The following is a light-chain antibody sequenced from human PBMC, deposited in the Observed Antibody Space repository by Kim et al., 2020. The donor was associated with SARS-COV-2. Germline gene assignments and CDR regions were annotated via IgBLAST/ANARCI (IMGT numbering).Light chain of an antibody. Sequence: EIVMTQSPATLSVSPGERATLSCRASQSISINLAWYQQKPGQAPRLVISGASTRATGIPARFSGSGSGTEFILTISNLQSEDFGVYYCQQYSNRWAFGQGTKVDIK. CDR1: QSISIN. CDR2: GAS. CDR3: QQYSNRWA. J-gene: IGKJ1*01. V-gene: IGKV3-15*01.